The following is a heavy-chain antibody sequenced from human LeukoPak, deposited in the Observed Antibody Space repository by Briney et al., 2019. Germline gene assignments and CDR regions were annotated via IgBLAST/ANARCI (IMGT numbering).Heavy chain of an antibody. V-gene: IGHV4-39*07. CDR1: GGSISSSSYY. CDR2: MYYSGST. Sequence: PSETLSLTCTVSGGSISSSSYYWGWIRQPPGKGLEWIGSMYYSGSTYYNPSLRSRVTISVDTSKNQFSLKLSSVTAADTAVYYCAKEGRFGGVIAPQGWFDPWGQGTLVTVSS. D-gene: IGHD3-16*02. J-gene: IGHJ5*02. CDR3: AKEGRFGGVIAPQGWFDP.